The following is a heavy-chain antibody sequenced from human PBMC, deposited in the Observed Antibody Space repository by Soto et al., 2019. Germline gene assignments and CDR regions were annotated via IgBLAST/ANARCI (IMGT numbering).Heavy chain of an antibody. CDR1: GLTFSNSW. J-gene: IGHJ4*02. CDR3: ARDNRGTFDY. CDR2: MNQDGSEK. D-gene: IGHD7-27*01. Sequence: GGSLRLSCAASGLTFSNSWMTWVRQAPGKGLVWVANMNQDGSEKYYEDSVKGRFTISRDNAKNSLSLQMNSLRAEDTAVYFWARDNRGTFDYWGQGALVTVSS. V-gene: IGHV3-7*03.